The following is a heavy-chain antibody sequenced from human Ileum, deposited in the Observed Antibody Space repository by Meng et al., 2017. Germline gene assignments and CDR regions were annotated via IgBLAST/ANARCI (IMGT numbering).Heavy chain of an antibody. Sequence: GSLRLSCNVSGGSISSSSHYWGWIRQPPGKGREWIGTINYSGSTYYNPSRKNRVTISEDTSKNQLSLRLNSVTAADTAVYFCARDNYSGNWFYYWGQGTLVTVSS. V-gene: IGHV4-39*07. CDR3: ARDNYSGNWFYY. D-gene: IGHD6-13*01. CDR1: GGSISSSSHY. J-gene: IGHJ4*02. CDR2: INYSGST.